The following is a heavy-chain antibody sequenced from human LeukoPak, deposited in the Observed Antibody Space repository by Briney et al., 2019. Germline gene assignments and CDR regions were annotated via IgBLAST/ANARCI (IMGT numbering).Heavy chain of an antibody. CDR1: GFTFSSYG. J-gene: IGHJ4*02. CDR2: ISYDGSNK. D-gene: IGHD3-9*01. CDR3: AKSGLRYFDWFNFDY. V-gene: IGHV3-30*18. Sequence: GGSLRLSCAASGFTFSSYGMRWVRQAPGKGLEWVAVISYDGSNKYYADSVKGRFTISRDNSKNTLYLQMNSLRAEDTAVYYCAKSGLRYFDWFNFDYWGQGTLVTVSS.